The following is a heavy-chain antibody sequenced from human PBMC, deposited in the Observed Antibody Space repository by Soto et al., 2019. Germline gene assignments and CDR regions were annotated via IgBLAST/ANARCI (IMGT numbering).Heavy chain of an antibody. V-gene: IGHV1-2*04. CDR1: GYTFTGYY. CDR3: ARTWLGYSYGFDY. CDR2: INPNSGGT. D-gene: IGHD5-18*01. Sequence: GASVKVSCKASGYTFTGYYMHWVRQAPGQGLEWMGWINPNSGGTNYAQKFQGWVTMTRDTSISTAYMELSRLRSDDTAVYYCARTWLGYSYGFDYWGQGTLVTVSS. J-gene: IGHJ4*02.